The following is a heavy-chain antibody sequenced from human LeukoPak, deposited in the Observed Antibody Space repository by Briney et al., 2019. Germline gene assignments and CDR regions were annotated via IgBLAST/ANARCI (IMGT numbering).Heavy chain of an antibody. CDR1: GYTFTSYG. CDR3: ARDPSIPLTRIYYYYMDV. V-gene: IGHV1-18*01. Sequence: ASVKVSCKASGYTFTSYGINWVRQAPGQGLEWMGWISAYNGDTNYAQKLQGRVTMTTDTSTSTAYMELRSLRSDDTAVYYCARDPSIPLTRIYYYYMDVWGKGTTVTVSS. CDR2: ISAYNGDT. J-gene: IGHJ6*03. D-gene: IGHD4-23*01.